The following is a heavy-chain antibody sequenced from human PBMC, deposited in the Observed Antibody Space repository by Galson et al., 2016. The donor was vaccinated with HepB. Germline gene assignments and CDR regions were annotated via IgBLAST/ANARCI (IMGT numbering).Heavy chain of an antibody. D-gene: IGHD1-26*01. CDR3: VKDMSPSATCPCYVMHV. CDR2: ISWNSGNI. J-gene: IGHJ6*02. Sequence: SLRLSCAASGFTFDDYAMHWGRQAPGKGLEWVSGISWNSGNIAYADSVKGRFTISIDNAKNSLYLQMNSLRVEDTALYYCVKDMSPSATCPCYVMHVWGQGTTVTVSS. V-gene: IGHV3-9*01. CDR1: GFTFDDYA.